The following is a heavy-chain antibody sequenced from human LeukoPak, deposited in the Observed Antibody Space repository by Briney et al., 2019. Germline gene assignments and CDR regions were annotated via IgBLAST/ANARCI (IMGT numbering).Heavy chain of an antibody. D-gene: IGHD2-2*01. V-gene: IGHV3-73*01. CDR3: TRRRCSRTSCYGGYYGMDV. J-gene: IGHJ6*04. CDR2: IRSKANTYAT. CDR1: GFTFSGSA. Sequence: PGRSLRPSCAASGFTFSGSAMHWVRQASGKGLGWVGRIRSKANTYATAYAASVKGKFTITRDDSKNTAYLQMNSLKTEDTAVYYCTRRRCSRTSCYGGYYGMDVWGKGTTVTVSS.